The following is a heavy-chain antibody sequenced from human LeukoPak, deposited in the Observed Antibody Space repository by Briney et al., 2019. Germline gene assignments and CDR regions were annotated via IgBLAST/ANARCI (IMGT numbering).Heavy chain of an antibody. CDR2: ISGSSSRT. J-gene: IGHJ4*02. CDR1: GFTFSNAW. Sequence: GGSLRLSCAASGFTFSNAWMSWVRQAPGKGLEWVSAISGSSSRTYYADSVKGRFTISRDNSKNTLYLQLNSVRADDTAVYYCASQYSSSWSFDYWGQGTLVTVSS. V-gene: IGHV3-23*01. D-gene: IGHD6-13*01. CDR3: ASQYSSSWSFDY.